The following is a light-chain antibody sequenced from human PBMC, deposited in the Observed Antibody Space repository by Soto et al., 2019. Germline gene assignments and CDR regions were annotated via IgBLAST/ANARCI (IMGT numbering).Light chain of an antibody. J-gene: IGLJ1*01. CDR3: SLYTSGSTYV. CDR2: GNS. CDR1: SSNIGAGYD. V-gene: IGLV1-40*01. Sequence: QSVLTQPPSVSGAPGQRVTISCTGSSSNIGAGYDVHWYQQLPGTAPKLLIYGNSNRPSGVPDRFSGSKSGTSASLAITGLQAEDEADYYCSLYTSGSTYVFGTGTKLTVL.